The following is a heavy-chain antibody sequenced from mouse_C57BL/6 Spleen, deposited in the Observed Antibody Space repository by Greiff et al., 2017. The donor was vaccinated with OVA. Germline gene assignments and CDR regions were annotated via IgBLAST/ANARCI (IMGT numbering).Heavy chain of an antibody. CDR1: GYTFTDYN. Sequence: VQLQQSGPELVKPGASVKMSCKASGYTFTDYNMHWVKQSHGKSLEWIGYINPNNGGTSYNQKFKGKATLTVNKSSSTAYMELRSLTSEDSAVYYCARRGIITTVVATEYFDYWGQGTTLTVSS. D-gene: IGHD1-1*01. CDR2: INPNNGGT. CDR3: ARRGIITTVVATEYFDY. V-gene: IGHV1-22*01. J-gene: IGHJ2*01.